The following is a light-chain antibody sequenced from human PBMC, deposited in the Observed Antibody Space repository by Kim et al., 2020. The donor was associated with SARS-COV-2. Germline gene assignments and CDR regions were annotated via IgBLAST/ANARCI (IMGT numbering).Light chain of an antibody. CDR1: NIASKS. Sequence: APGQTARITCGAKNIASKSVHWYQQTPGQAPLLVMYSDSARPSGIPERFSGSNSGNTATLAISRVEAGDEADYYCQVWDSTNNLVLFGGGTQLTVL. J-gene: IGLJ2*01. CDR2: SDS. V-gene: IGLV3-21*04. CDR3: QVWDSTNNLVL.